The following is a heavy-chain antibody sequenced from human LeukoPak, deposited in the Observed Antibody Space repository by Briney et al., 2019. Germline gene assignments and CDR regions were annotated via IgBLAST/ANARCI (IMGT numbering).Heavy chain of an antibody. CDR1: GGSISSGDYY. CDR2: IYYSGST. V-gene: IGHV4-30-4*01. D-gene: IGHD3-3*01. Sequence: SETLSLTCTVSGGSISSGDYYWSWIRQPPGKGLEWIGYIYYSGSTYYNPSLKSRVTISVDTSKNQFSLKLSSVTAADTAVYYCARAHYDFWSGYYFDYWGQGTLVTVSS. J-gene: IGHJ4*02. CDR3: ARAHYDFWSGYYFDY.